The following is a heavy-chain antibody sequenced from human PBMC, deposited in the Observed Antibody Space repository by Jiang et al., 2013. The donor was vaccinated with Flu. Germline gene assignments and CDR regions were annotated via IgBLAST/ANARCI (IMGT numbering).Heavy chain of an antibody. J-gene: IGHJ5*02. CDR2: INHSGST. V-gene: IGHV4-34*01. D-gene: IGHD6-13*01. Sequence: KPSETLSLTCAVYGGSFSGYYWSWIRQPPGKGLEWIGEINHSGSTNYNPSLKSRVTISVDTSKNQFSLKLSSVTAADTAVYYCAREIVAAAGSWFDPWGQGTLVTVSS. CDR1: GGSFSGYY. CDR3: AREIVAAAGSWFDP.